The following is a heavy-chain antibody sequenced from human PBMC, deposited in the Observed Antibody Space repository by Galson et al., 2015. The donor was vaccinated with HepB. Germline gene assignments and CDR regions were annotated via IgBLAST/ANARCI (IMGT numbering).Heavy chain of an antibody. J-gene: IGHJ4*02. CDR3: ARDCGGDCYAYDY. V-gene: IGHV3-33*08. CDR2: IWYDGSNK. CDR1: GFTFSSYG. D-gene: IGHD2-21*02. Sequence: SLRLSCAASGFTFSSYGMHWVRQAPGKGLEWVAVIWYDGSNKYYADSVKGRFTISRDNSKNTLYLQMNSLRAEDTAVNYCARDCGGDCYAYDYWGQGTLVTVSS.